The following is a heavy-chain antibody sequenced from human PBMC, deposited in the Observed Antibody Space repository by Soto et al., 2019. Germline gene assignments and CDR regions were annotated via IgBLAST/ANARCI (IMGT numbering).Heavy chain of an antibody. J-gene: IGHJ5*02. D-gene: IGHD3-10*01. CDR2: IYWDDDK. V-gene: IGHV2-5*02. Sequence: SGPMLVNPTHPLTLSSSFSSCSLSTSGVSVGWIRQLPGKALECLALIYWDDDKHYSPSLKSRLTITKDTSKNQVVLTMTNMDPVDTATYYCAHIPNYYQYNWFDPWGQGTLVTVSS. CDR3: AHIPNYYQYNWFDP. CDR1: SCSLSTSGVS.